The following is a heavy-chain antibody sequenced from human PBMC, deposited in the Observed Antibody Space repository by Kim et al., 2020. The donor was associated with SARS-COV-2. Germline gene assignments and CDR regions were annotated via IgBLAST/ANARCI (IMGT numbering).Heavy chain of an antibody. Sequence: GSTNYDPTRGSRITIAVDTSKNQISLEVTSVTAADTAVYYCARDAGGWFDPWGQGTLVTVSS. J-gene: IGHJ5*02. V-gene: IGHV4-34*01. CDR3: ARDAGGWFDP. CDR2: GST.